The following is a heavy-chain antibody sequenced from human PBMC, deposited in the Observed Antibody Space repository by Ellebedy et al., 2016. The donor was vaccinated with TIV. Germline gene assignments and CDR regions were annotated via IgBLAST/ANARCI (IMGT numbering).Heavy chain of an antibody. J-gene: IGHJ3*02. D-gene: IGHD3-10*01. Sequence: GGSLRLSCAASGFTFSSYGMHWVRQAPGKGLEWVAVISYDGSNKYYADSVKGRFTISRDNSKNTLYLQMNSLRAEDTAVYYCAKAYGSGSYHDAFDIWGQGTMVTVSS. CDR3: AKAYGSGSYHDAFDI. V-gene: IGHV3-30*18. CDR1: GFTFSSYG. CDR2: ISYDGSNK.